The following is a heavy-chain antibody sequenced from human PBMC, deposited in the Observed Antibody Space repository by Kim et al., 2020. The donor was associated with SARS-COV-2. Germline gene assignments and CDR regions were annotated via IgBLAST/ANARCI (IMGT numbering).Heavy chain of an antibody. CDR2: T. J-gene: IGHJ4*02. D-gene: IGHD3-10*01. CDR3: ASLRVRGIVDY. Sequence: TGYAQKFQGRVTMTRDTSTSTAYMELSSQRSEDIDVYYCASLRVRGIVDYWGQGTLVTVSS. V-gene: IGHV1-46*01.